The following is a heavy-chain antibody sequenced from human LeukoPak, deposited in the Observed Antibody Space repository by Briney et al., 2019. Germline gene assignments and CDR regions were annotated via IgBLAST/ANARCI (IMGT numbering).Heavy chain of an antibody. CDR1: GFSFSNSW. D-gene: IGHD3-9*01. CDR2: INSDGTTT. Sequence: GGSLRLSCAASGFSFSNSWMHWVRQAPGKGLVWVSRINSDGTTTYYADSVKGRFTISRDNAKNTLFLQMNSLSAEDTAVYYCARDLDWILFDYWGQGTLVTVSS. V-gene: IGHV3-74*01. CDR3: ARDLDWILFDY. J-gene: IGHJ4*02.